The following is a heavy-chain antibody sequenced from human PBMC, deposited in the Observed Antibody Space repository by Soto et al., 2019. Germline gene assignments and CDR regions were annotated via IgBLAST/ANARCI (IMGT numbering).Heavy chain of an antibody. CDR2: ISYDGSNK. V-gene: IGHV3-30*18. J-gene: IGHJ4*02. Sequence: GGSLRLSCAASGFTFSSYGMHWVRQAPGKGLEWVAVISYDGSNKYYADSVKGRFTISRDNSKNTLYLQMNSLRAEDTAVYYCAKAFEVGVGATSRTVYFDYWGQGTLVTVSS. D-gene: IGHD1-26*01. CDR3: AKAFEVGVGATSRTVYFDY. CDR1: GFTFSSYG.